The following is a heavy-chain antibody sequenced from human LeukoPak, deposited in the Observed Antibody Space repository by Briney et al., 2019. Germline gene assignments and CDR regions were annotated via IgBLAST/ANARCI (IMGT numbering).Heavy chain of an antibody. CDR3: ARDPPYIAVAGTNLDAFDI. Sequence: SETLSLTCTVSGGSISSSSYYWGWIRQPPGKGLEWIGNIYYSGSTYYNPSLKSRVTMSVDTSKNQFSLKLSSVTAADTAVHYCARDPPYIAVAGTNLDAFDIWGQGTMVTVSS. J-gene: IGHJ3*02. V-gene: IGHV4-39*07. D-gene: IGHD6-19*01. CDR2: IYYSGST. CDR1: GGSISSSSYY.